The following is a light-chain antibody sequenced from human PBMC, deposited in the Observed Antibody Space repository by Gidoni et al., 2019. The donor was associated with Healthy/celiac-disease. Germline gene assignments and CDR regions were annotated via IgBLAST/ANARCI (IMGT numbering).Light chain of an antibody. CDR1: QSVSSN. Sequence: EIVMTQSPATLSVSPGERATLSCRASQSVSSNLAWYQQKPGQAPRLPIFDASTRDTGIPARFSGSGSGTEFTLTISSLQSEDFAVYYCQQYNNWPPWTFGQGTKVEIK. V-gene: IGKV3-15*01. J-gene: IGKJ1*01. CDR3: QQYNNWPPWT. CDR2: DAS.